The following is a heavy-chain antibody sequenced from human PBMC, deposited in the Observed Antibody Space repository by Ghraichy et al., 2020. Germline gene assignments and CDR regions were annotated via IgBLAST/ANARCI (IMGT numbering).Heavy chain of an antibody. J-gene: IGHJ5*02. V-gene: IGHV3-48*02. CDR2: ISNRADVI. Sequence: GESLNISCAASGYSLSTSAMNWFRQAPGKGLEWVSYISNRADVIHYADSVKGRFTTSRDNAKNSLYLQMSSLRDEDTAVYYCARDETSCCYPGYFDPWGQGALVTVSS. CDR1: GYSLSTSA. CDR3: ARDETSCCYPGYFDP. D-gene: IGHD2-2*01.